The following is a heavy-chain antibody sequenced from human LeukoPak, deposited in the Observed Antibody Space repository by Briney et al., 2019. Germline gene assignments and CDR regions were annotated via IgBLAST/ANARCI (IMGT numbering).Heavy chain of an antibody. Sequence: SETLSLTCTVSGGSISSGDYYWSWIRQPPGKGLEWIGYIYYSGSTYYSPSLKSRVTISVDTSKNQFSLKLSSVTAADTAVYYCARRPAMVRGSWFDPWGQGTLVTVSS. V-gene: IGHV4-30-4*01. D-gene: IGHD3-10*01. CDR3: ARRPAMVRGSWFDP. CDR2: IYYSGST. CDR1: GGSISSGDYY. J-gene: IGHJ5*02.